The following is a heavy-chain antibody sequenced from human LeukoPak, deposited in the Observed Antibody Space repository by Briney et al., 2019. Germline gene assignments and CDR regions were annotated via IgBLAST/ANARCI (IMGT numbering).Heavy chain of an antibody. CDR2: IYYSGST. J-gene: IGHJ4*02. D-gene: IGHD6-19*01. CDR3: ARMQGSGWYGYFDY. V-gene: IGHV4-59*08. Sequence: PSETLSLTCTVSGGSISSYYWSWIRQPPGKGLEWIGYIYYSGSTNYNPSLKSRVTISVDTSKSQFSLKLSSVTAADTAVYYCARMQGSGWYGYFDYWGQGTLVIVSS. CDR1: GGSISSYY.